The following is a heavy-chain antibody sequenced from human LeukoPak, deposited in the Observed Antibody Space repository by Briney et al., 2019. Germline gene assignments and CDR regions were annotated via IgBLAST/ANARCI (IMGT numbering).Heavy chain of an antibody. D-gene: IGHD2-15*01. J-gene: IGHJ5*02. CDR3: ARARDCSGGSCYQFNWFDP. Sequence: SETLSLTCGVSGGSVISTNWWTWVRQPPGKGLEWIGEVHLDGRTNYNPSLESRLTISVDLSENHVSLKLTSVTAADTAVYYCARARDCSGGSCYQFNWFDPWGQGTLVTVSS. V-gene: IGHV4-4*02. CDR2: VHLDGRT. CDR1: GGSVISTNW.